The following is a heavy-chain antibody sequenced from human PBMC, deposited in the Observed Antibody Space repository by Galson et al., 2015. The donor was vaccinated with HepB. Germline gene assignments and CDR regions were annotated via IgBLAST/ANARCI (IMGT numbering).Heavy chain of an antibody. CDR2: IYYSGST. CDR3: ARQSPIWFGEGDAFDI. J-gene: IGHJ3*02. V-gene: IGHV4-39*01. CDR1: GGSISSSSYY. Sequence: SETLSLTCTVSGGSISSSSYYWGWIRQPPGKGLEWIGSIYYSGSTYYNPSLKSRVTISVDTSKNQFSLKLSSVTAADTAVYYCARQSPIWFGEGDAFDIWGQGTMVTVSS. D-gene: IGHD3-10*01.